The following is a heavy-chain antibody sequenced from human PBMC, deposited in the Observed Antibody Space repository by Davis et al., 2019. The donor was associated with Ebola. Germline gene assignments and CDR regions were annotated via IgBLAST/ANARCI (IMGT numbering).Heavy chain of an antibody. D-gene: IGHD2-15*01. V-gene: IGHV3-30*04. Sequence: GESLKISCAVSGFPFPSSIIHWVRQAPGKGLEWVAVMAIDGSDVKQSTDSVKGRFTNYRERSKNTVDLQMNSLRAEDTAVYYCARDDLYCSGGNCYPNNFDFWGQGTLVTVST. CDR2: MAIDGSDVK. CDR3: ARDDLYCSGGNCYPNNFDF. CDR1: GFPFPSSI. J-gene: IGHJ4*02.